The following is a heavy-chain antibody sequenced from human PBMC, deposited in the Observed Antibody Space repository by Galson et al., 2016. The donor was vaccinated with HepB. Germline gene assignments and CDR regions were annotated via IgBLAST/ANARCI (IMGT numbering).Heavy chain of an antibody. J-gene: IGHJ4*02. V-gene: IGHV3-73*01. CDR1: GFTFSDAA. Sequence: SLRLSCAASGFTFSDAAMYWVRQASGKGLEFVGRIRTEPFNYATIYGASAKGRFTISRDDSRSIAYLQMNSLKTEDTAVYYCTRGRDKTLGTPPFDYWGQGALVTVSS. D-gene: IGHD7-27*01. CDR2: IRTEPFNYAT. CDR3: TRGRDKTLGTPPFDY.